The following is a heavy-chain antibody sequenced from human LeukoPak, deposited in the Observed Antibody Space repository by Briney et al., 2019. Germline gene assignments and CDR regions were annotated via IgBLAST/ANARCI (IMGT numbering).Heavy chain of an antibody. J-gene: IGHJ4*02. CDR2: NSLAGRT. Sequence: PSETLSLTCGVSGGSISSSNWWSLRRPPPERLLEWIEKNSLAGRTNYTPSINGRVTMSIDESSNQLSLNLTSVTAGHTAIYDCSRESGAFCPFGYWGQGTLVIVPS. V-gene: IGHV4-4*02. D-gene: IGHD1-26*01. CDR3: SRESGAFCPFGY. CDR1: GGSISSSNW.